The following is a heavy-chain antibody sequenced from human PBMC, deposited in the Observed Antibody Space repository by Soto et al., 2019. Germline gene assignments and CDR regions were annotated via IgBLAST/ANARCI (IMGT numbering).Heavy chain of an antibody. D-gene: IGHD5-12*01. CDR3: ARVGDIVATTPFDY. CDR2: IYYSGST. CDR1: GGSVSSGSYY. Sequence: QVQLQESGPGLVKPSETLSLTCTVSGGSVSSGSYYWSWIRQPPRKGLEWIGYIYYSGSTNYNPSLKSRVAIAVDTSKNQFSLKLRSVSGAETAVYYGARVGDIVATTPFDYWGQGTLVTVSS. J-gene: IGHJ4*02. V-gene: IGHV4-61*01.